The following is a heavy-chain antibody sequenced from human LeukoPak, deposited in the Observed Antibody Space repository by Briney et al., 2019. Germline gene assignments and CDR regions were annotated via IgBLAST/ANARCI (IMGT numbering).Heavy chain of an antibody. CDR2: ISYDGSNK. CDR1: GFTFSSYA. D-gene: IGHD3-22*01. Sequence: GRSLRLSCAASGFTFSSYAMHWVRQAPGKGLEWVAVISYDGSNKYYADSVKGRFTISRDNSKNTLYLQMNSLRAEDTAVYYCARDLKKVSVVTTGYFDYWGQGTLVTVSS. V-gene: IGHV3-30-3*01. CDR3: ARDLKKVSVVTTGYFDY. J-gene: IGHJ4*02.